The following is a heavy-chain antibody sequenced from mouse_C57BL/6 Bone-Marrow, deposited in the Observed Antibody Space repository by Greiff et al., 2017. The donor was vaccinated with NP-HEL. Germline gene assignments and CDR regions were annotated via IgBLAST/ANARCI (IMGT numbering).Heavy chain of an antibody. CDR1: GYAFTNYL. V-gene: IGHV1-54*01. D-gene: IGHD1-1*01. CDR2: INPGSGGT. CDR3: ARSSYEGHCYFDV. J-gene: IGHJ1*03. Sequence: VQLQQSGAELVRPGTSVKVSCKASGYAFTNYLIEWVKQRPGQGLEWIGVINPGSGGTNYNEKFKGKATLTADKSSSTAYMQLSSLTSEDSAVYFCARSSYEGHCYFDVWGTGTTVTVSA.